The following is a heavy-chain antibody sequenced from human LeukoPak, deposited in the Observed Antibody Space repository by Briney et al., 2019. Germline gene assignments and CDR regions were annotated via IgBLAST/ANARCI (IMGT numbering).Heavy chain of an antibody. CDR2: IGTAGDT. CDR3: ARVAKERVGGVYYFDY. V-gene: IGHV3-13*01. D-gene: IGHD1-1*01. J-gene: IGHJ4*02. Sequence: GGSLRLSCAASGFTFSDYDMHWVRQATGKGLEWVSAIGTAGDTYYTGSVKGRLTISRENAKNSLYLQMNSLRAGDTAVYYCARVAKERVGGVYYFDYWGQGTLVTVSS. CDR1: GFTFSDYD.